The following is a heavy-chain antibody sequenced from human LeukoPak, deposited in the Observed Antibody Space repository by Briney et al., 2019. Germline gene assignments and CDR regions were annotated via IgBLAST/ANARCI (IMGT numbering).Heavy chain of an antibody. D-gene: IGHD3-10*01. Sequence: GGSLRLSCTVSGFTFSSYAMSWVRRAPGKGLEWVSAISGSGGTTYYADSVKGRCTISRDNSKNTLYLEVISLTAEDTAVYYCAKDDAWLRFGEWSQGTLVTVSS. CDR3: AKDDAWLRFGE. CDR2: ISGSGGTT. J-gene: IGHJ4*02. CDR1: GFTFSSYA. V-gene: IGHV3-23*01.